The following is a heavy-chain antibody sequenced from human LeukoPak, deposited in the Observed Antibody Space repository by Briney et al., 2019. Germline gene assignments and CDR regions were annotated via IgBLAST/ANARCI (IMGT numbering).Heavy chain of an antibody. D-gene: IGHD3-3*01. CDR3: ARGYDFWSGYPQNFDY. J-gene: IGHJ4*02. CDR2: INPNSGNR. Sequence: ASVKVSCKASGYTFTTLDINWVRQATGQGLEWMGWINPNSGNRGYAQKLQGRVTMTTDTSTSTAYMELRSLRSDDTAVYYCARGYDFWSGYPQNFDYWGQGTLVTVSS. CDR1: GYTFTTLD. V-gene: IGHV1-8*02.